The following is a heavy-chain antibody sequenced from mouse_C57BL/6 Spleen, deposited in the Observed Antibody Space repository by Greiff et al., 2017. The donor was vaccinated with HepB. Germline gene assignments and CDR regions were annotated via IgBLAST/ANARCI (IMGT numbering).Heavy chain of an antibody. Sequence: DVKLVESEGGLVQPGSSMKLSCTASGFTFSDYYMAWVRQVPEKGLEWVANINYDGSSTYYLDSLKSRFIISRDNAKNILYLQMSSLKSEDTATYYCAKEPSTVVNLYWYFDVWGTGTTVTVSS. J-gene: IGHJ1*03. CDR1: GFTFSDYY. CDR3: AKEPSTVVNLYWYFDV. CDR2: INYDGSST. V-gene: IGHV5-16*01. D-gene: IGHD1-1*01.